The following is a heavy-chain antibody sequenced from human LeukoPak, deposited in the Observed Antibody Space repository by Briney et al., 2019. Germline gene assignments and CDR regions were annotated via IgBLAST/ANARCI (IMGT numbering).Heavy chain of an antibody. J-gene: IGHJ5*02. V-gene: IGHV3-74*01. Sequence: GGSLRLSCAASGFTFSNYWMNWVRQAPGKGLMWVSRINSDGTSTNYADSVKGRFTISRDNVKNTLYLQMNSLRAEDTAVYYCVSRDWSDPWGLGTLVTVSS. CDR3: VSRDWSDP. CDR2: INSDGTST. CDR1: GFTFSNYW.